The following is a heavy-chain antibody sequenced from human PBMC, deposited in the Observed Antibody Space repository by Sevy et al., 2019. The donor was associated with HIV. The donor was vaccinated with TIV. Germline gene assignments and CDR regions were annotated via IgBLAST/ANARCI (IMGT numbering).Heavy chain of an antibody. CDR2: IDPSGDNA. Sequence: ASVKVSCKASGDTFTRHYMHWVRQAPGQGLEWMGIIDPSGDNANYTQKFQGRLTMTRDTSTSTAYMELSSLRPEDTAVYYCVRADPAQHFDSWGQGTLVTVSS. CDR3: VRADPAQHFDS. J-gene: IGHJ4*02. CDR1: GDTFTRHY. V-gene: IGHV1-46*01.